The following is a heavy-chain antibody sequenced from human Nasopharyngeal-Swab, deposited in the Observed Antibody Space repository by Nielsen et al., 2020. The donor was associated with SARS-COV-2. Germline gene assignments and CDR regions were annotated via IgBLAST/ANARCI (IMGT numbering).Heavy chain of an antibody. Sequence: GESLNISCAASGFTFSSYSMNWVRQAPGKGLEWVSSISSSSSYIYYADSVKGRFTISRDNARNSLYLQMNSLRAEDTAVYYCARMYYYGMDVWGQGTTVTVSS. CDR1: GFTFSSYS. CDR2: ISSSSSYI. V-gene: IGHV3-21*01. CDR3: ARMYYYGMDV. J-gene: IGHJ6*02.